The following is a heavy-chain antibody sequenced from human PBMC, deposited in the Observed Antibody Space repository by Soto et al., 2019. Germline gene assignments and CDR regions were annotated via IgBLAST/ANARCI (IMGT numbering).Heavy chain of an antibody. Sequence: EVQLLESGGGLVQPGGSLRLSCAASGFTFSSYAMSWVRQAPGKGLEWVSVISGSGGSTYYADSVKGRFTISRDNSKNTLYLQMSSLRAEDTAVYYCAKGAPSGSDYGPYIDYGGQGTLVTVSS. D-gene: IGHD1-26*01. J-gene: IGHJ4*02. CDR2: ISGSGGST. CDR1: GFTFSSYA. CDR3: AKGAPSGSDYGPYIDY. V-gene: IGHV3-23*01.